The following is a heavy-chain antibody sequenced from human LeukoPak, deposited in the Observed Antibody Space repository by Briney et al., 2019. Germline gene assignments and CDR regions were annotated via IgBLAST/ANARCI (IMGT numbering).Heavy chain of an antibody. V-gene: IGHV4-59*01. CDR2: IYYSGST. Sequence: PSETLSLTCTVAGGSINSYYWSWIRQPPGKGLEWIGYIYYSGSTNYNPSLKSRVTISVDTSKNQFSLKLSSVTAADTAVYYCARRGWLQLDIWGQGTMVTVSS. D-gene: IGHD5-24*01. CDR3: ARRGWLQLDI. CDR1: GGSINSYY. J-gene: IGHJ3*02.